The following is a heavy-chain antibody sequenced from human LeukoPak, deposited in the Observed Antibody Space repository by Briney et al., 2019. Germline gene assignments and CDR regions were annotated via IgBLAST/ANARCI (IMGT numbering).Heavy chain of an antibody. V-gene: IGHV3-23*01. CDR2: ITGRGESI. D-gene: IGHD6-25*01. CDR3: AKDRRLAAFDY. Sequence: HPGGSLRLSCAASGFTFSSYAMSWVRQAPGKGLEWVSGITGRGESIYYAGSVKGRFTISRDNSKNTLYLQMNSLRAEDTAVYYCAKDRRLAAFDYGGQGTLVTVSS. J-gene: IGHJ4*02. CDR1: GFTFSSYA.